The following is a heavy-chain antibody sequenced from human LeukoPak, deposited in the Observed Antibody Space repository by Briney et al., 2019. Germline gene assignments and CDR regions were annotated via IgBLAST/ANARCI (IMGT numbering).Heavy chain of an antibody. Sequence: SETLSLTCTVSGDSISNYYWSWIRQPPGKGLEWIGYIYYSGSTNYNPSLKSRVTISVDTSKNQFSLKLSSVTAADTAVYYCAREMVMVRGVEPFDYWGQGTLVTVSS. V-gene: IGHV4-59*12. CDR1: GDSISNYY. CDR3: AREMVMVRGVEPFDY. J-gene: IGHJ4*02. D-gene: IGHD3-10*01. CDR2: IYYSGST.